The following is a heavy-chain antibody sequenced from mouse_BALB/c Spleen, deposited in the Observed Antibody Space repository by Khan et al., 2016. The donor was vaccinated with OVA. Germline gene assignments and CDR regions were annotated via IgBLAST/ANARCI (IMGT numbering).Heavy chain of an antibody. Sequence: QVQLKESGPELASPGPSLKMSCTAPGYTFTSHTMPWVNQRLGRGRDWIGYINPKSVYXQYNQKFNDKATLTADISSSTAYMQLSSLTSEDSAVYYCARRTTEYALDYWGQGTSVTVSS. V-gene: IGHV1-4*01. CDR3: ARRTTEYALDY. CDR2: INPKSVYX. D-gene: IGHD2-14*01. CDR1: GYTFTSHT. J-gene: IGHJ4*01.